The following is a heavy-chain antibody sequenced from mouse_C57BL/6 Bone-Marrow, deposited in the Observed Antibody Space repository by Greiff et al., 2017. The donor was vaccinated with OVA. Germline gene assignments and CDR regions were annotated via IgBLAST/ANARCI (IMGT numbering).Heavy chain of an antibody. J-gene: IGHJ4*01. CDR1: GYTFTSYW. CDR3: GRSSSGYYAMGG. D-gene: IGHD3-2*02. CDR2: IDPSDSET. Sequence: VQLQQPGAELVRPGSSVKLSCKASGYTFTSYWMHWVKQRPIQGLEWIGNIDPSDSETHYNQKFKDKATLTVDKSASTAYMQLSSLTSEDSAVEYCGRSSSGYYAMGGWGQGASVTVAS. V-gene: IGHV1-52*01.